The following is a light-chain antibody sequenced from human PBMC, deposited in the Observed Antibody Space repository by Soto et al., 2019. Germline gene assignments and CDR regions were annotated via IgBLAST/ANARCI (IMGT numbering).Light chain of an antibody. J-gene: IGLJ2*01. CDR3: TSYTTKNTVV. CDR1: GSDLGDHRF. Sequence: SVLTQPASVSGSAGQSVTISCTATGSDLGDHRFVSWYQHHPDKAPKLIIYEVYSRPSEISIRFSGSKSGNTASLTISGLQAEDEADYYCTSYTTKNTVVFGGGTKVTVL. CDR2: EVY. V-gene: IGLV2-14*01.